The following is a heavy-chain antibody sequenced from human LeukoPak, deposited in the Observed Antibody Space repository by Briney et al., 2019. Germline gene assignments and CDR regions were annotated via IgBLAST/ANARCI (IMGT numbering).Heavy chain of an antibody. Sequence: SETLSLTCTVSGGSISSYYWSWIRQPPGKGLEWIGYIYYSGSTNYNPSLKSRVTISVDTSKNQFSLKLSSVTAADTAVYYCARDFALITMLRGVPRDYYYYYMDVWGKGTTVTVSS. CDR2: IYYSGST. D-gene: IGHD3-10*01. CDR1: GGSISSYY. J-gene: IGHJ6*03. CDR3: ARDFALITMLRGVPRDYYYYYMDV. V-gene: IGHV4-59*01.